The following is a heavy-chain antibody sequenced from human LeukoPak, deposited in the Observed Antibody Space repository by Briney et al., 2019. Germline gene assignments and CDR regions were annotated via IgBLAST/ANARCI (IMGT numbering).Heavy chain of an antibody. CDR1: GFTFSNYG. Sequence: GGSLRLSCAASGFTFSNYGMHWVRQAPGKGLEWVAVISYDGSNKYYADSVKGRFTISRGNSKNTLYLQMNSLRTEDTAVYSCAKSSWCSGGSCYSGLRYWGQGTLVTVSS. D-gene: IGHD2-15*01. V-gene: IGHV3-30*18. CDR2: ISYDGSNK. CDR3: AKSSWCSGGSCYSGLRY. J-gene: IGHJ4*02.